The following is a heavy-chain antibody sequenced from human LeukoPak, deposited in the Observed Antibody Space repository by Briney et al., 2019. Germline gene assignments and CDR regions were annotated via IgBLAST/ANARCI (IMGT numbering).Heavy chain of an antibody. Sequence: GASVKVSCKASGYTFTDFYIHWVRQAPGQRLEWMGWINAGNGNTKYSQEFQGRVTITRDTSASTAYMELSSLRSEDMAVYYCARGGRDSSGYYYFDYWGQGTLVTVSS. CDR3: ARGGRDSSGYYYFDY. V-gene: IGHV1-3*03. J-gene: IGHJ4*02. D-gene: IGHD3-22*01. CDR2: INAGNGNT. CDR1: GYTFTDFY.